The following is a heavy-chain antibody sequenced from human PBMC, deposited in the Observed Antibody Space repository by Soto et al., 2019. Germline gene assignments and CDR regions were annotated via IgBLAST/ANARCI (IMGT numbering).Heavy chain of an antibody. J-gene: IGHJ4*02. CDR3: AKGVTVRYPGDY. Sequence: EVQLLDSGGGLVQPGGSLRLSCAASGFGFSSFAMSWVRHAPGKGLEWVSSISGGGGGTYYADSVKGRFTISRDNSKNRLYLQMNSLRAEDTAIYYCAKGVTVRYPGDYWGQGTLVTVSS. CDR2: ISGGGGGT. V-gene: IGHV3-23*01. CDR1: GFGFSSFA. D-gene: IGHD3-16*01.